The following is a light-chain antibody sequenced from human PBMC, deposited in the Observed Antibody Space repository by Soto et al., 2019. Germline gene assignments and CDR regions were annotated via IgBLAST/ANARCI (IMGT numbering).Light chain of an antibody. J-gene: IGLJ2*01. CDR3: SSYTISSYVV. Sequence: QSVLTQPAAVSGSPGQSITISCTGTSSDIGGHNFVSWYQHHPGKAPKLLIYEVSYRASGVSNRFTGSKSANTASLTISGLQAEDEADYSCSSYTISSYVVFGGGTQLTVL. CDR1: SSDIGGHNF. V-gene: IGLV2-14*01. CDR2: EVS.